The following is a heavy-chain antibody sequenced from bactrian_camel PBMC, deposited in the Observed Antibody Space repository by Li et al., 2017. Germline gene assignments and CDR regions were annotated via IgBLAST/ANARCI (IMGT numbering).Heavy chain of an antibody. CDR1: GYTYNRNC. CDR3: AADRRWPCPRSNFDY. V-gene: IGHV3S1*01. J-gene: IGHJ6*01. D-gene: IGHD1*01. CDR2: IATGSGNT. Sequence: HVQLVESGGGSVQAGGSLRLSCAASGYTYNRNCMAWFRQAPGKEREGVARIATGSGNTYYADSVKGRFTISQDNAKNTVYLQMNSLKPEDTAVYYCAADRRWPCPRSNFDYWGQGTQVTVS.